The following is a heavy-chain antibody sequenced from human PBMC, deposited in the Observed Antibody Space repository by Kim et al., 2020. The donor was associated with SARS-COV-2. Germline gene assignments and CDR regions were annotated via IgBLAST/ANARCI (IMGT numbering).Heavy chain of an antibody. D-gene: IGHD7-27*01. J-gene: IGHJ3*02. CDR1: GGSISSSSYY. V-gene: IGHV4-39*01. CDR3: ARFWGNDAFDI. CDR2: IYYSGST. Sequence: SETLSLTCTVSGGSISSSSYYWGWIRQPPGKGLEWIGSIYYSGSTYYNPSLKSRVTISVDTSKNQFSLKLSSVTAADTAVYYCARFWGNDAFDIWGQGTMGTVSS.